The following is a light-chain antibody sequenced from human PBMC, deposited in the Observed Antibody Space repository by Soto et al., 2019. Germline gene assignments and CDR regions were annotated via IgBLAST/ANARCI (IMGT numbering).Light chain of an antibody. Sequence: QSVLTQPASVSGSPGPSITISCAGTSSDIGGYNYVSWYQQHPGKAPKVMIYEVSNRPSGVSNRFSGSKSDNTASLTISGLQAEDEADYYCSSYTSSSTLYVFXTGTKVTVL. CDR1: SSDIGGYNY. J-gene: IGLJ1*01. CDR3: SSYTSSSTLYV. V-gene: IGLV2-14*01. CDR2: EVS.